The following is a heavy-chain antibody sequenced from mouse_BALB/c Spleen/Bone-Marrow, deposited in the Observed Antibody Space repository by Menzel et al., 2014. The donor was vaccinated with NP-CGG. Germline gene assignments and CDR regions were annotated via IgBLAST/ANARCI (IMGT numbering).Heavy chain of an antibody. Sequence: VHLVESRAELVKPGASVKLSCKASGYSSTNYYMYWVKRRPGQGLEWIGEINPSNGGTNFNEKFKNKATLTVDKSSSTAYMQLSSLTSEDSAVYYCTRSNYGYWYFDVWGAGTTVTVSS. V-gene: IGHV1S81*02. CDR3: TRSNYGYWYFDV. J-gene: IGHJ1*01. CDR1: GYSSTNYY. D-gene: IGHD1-1*01. CDR2: INPSNGGT.